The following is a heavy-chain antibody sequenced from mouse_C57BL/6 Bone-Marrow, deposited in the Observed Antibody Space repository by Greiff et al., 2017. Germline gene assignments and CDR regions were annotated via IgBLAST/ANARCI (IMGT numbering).Heavy chain of an antibody. Sequence: EVKLVESGAELVKPGASVKLSCTASGFNIKDYYMHWVKQRTEQGLEWIGRIDPEDGETKYDPKFQGKATITADTSSNTAYLQRSSLTSEDTAVYYCATQLRFYFDYWGQGTTLTVSS. CDR1: GFNIKDYY. CDR3: ATQLRFYFDY. J-gene: IGHJ2*01. V-gene: IGHV14-2*01. D-gene: IGHD3-2*02. CDR2: IDPEDGET.